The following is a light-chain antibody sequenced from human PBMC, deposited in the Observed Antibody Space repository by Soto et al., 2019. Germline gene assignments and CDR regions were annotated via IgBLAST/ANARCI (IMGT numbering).Light chain of an antibody. CDR2: DVS. CDR1: SSDVGGYNY. V-gene: IGLV2-14*01. CDR3: SSYTSSSTLV. Sequence: QSALTQPASVSGSTGQSITISCTGTSSDVGGYNYVSWYQQHPGKAPKLMIYDVSNRPSGVSNRFSGSKSGNTASLTISGLQAEDEADYYCSSYTSSSTLVFGTGTKLTVL. J-gene: IGLJ1*01.